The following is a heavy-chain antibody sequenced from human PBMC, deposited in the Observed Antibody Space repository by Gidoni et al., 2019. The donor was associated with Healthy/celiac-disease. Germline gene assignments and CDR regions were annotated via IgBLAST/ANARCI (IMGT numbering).Heavy chain of an antibody. CDR1: GFTFSSYW. CDR2: IKQDGSEK. D-gene: IGHD6-19*01. J-gene: IGHJ6*03. Sequence: EVQLVESGGGLVQPGGSLRLSCAASGFTFSSYWMSWVRQAPGKGLEWVANIKQDGSEKYYVDSVKGRFTISRDNAKNSLYLQMNSLRAEDTAVYYCARDRIAVAWNYYYYYMDVWGKGTTVTVSS. V-gene: IGHV3-7*01. CDR3: ARDRIAVAWNYYYYYMDV.